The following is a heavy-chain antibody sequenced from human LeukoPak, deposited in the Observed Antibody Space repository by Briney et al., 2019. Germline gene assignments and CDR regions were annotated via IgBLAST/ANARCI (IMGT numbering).Heavy chain of an antibody. CDR3: ARHSPYYYGSGSYFDP. V-gene: IGHV4-59*08. J-gene: IGHJ5*02. CDR1: GGSISSYY. Sequence: SETLSLTCTVSGGSISSYYWSWIRQPPGKGLEWIGYIYYSGSTNYNPPLKSRVTISVDTSKNQFSLKLSSVTAADTAVYYCARHSPYYYGSGSYFDPWGQGTLVTVSS. CDR2: IYYSGST. D-gene: IGHD3-10*01.